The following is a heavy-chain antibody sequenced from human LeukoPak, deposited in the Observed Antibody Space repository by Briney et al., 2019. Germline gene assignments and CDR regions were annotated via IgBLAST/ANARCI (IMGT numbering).Heavy chain of an antibody. D-gene: IGHD5-12*01. J-gene: IGHJ4*02. CDR3: ARVPGYSGYDLGDY. CDR1: GYTFTSYD. CDR2: MNPNSGNT. V-gene: IGHV1-8*01. Sequence: ASVKVSCKASGYTFTSYDINWVLQATGQGLEWMGWMNPNSGNTGYAQKFQGRVTMTRNTSISTAYMELSSLRSEDTAVYYCARVPGYSGYDLGDYWGQGTLVTVSS.